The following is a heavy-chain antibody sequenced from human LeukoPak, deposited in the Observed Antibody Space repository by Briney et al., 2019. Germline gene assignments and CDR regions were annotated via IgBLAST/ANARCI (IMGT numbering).Heavy chain of an antibody. J-gene: IGHJ6*03. Sequence: GTSLTLSCKASGYTFTSYDINRVRHASGQGLKWMGGMNPNSGNTGNAQKFQGRVTMTRNTSISTAYMELSSLRSEDTAVYYCAGCSSTSCYYYYYMDVWGKGTTVTVSS. CDR1: GYTFTSYD. D-gene: IGHD2-2*01. CDR2: MNPNSGNT. V-gene: IGHV1-8*01. CDR3: AGCSSTSCYYYYYMDV.